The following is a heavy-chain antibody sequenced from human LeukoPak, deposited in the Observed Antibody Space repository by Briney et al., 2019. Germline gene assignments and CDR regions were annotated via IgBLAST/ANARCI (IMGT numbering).Heavy chain of an antibody. D-gene: IGHD1-7*01. J-gene: IGHJ5*02. V-gene: IGHV3-48*01. Sequence: GGSLRLSCAASGFTFSSYSMNWVRQAPGKGLEWASYISSSSSTIYYADSVKGRFTISRDNAKNSLYLQMNSLRAEDTAVYYCARANWNYVNWFDPWGQGTLVTVSS. CDR1: GFTFSSYS. CDR3: ARANWNYVNWFDP. CDR2: ISSSSSTI.